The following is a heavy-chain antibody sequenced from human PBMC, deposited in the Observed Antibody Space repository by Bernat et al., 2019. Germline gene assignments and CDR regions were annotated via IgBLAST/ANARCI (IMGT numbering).Heavy chain of an antibody. D-gene: IGHD1-1*01. CDR1: GFTFSSYA. V-gene: IGHV3-30-3*02. J-gene: IGHJ4*02. CDR3: AKDQLAY. Sequence: VQLVESGGGVVQPGRSLRLSCAASGFTFSSYAMHWVRQAPGKGLEWVAVISYDGSNKYYADSVKGRFTISRDNSKNTLYLQMNSLRAEDTAVYYCAKDQLAYWGQGTLVTVSS. CDR2: ISYDGSNK.